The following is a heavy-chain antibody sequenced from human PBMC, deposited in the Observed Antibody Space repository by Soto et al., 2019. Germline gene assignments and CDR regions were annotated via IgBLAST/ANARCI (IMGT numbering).Heavy chain of an antibody. CDR1: GFTFSSNA. CDR3: AKTLMALGVIPFDY. D-gene: IGHD3-10*01. Sequence: EVQLLESGGGLVQPGGSLRLSCAASGFTFSSNAMTWVRQAPGKGLEWVSGISGSGGTTYHADSVKGRFTISRDNSRNTLYLQMNSLRVEDTAVYYCAKTLMALGVIPFDYWGQGTLVTVSS. CDR2: ISGSGGTT. V-gene: IGHV3-23*01. J-gene: IGHJ4*02.